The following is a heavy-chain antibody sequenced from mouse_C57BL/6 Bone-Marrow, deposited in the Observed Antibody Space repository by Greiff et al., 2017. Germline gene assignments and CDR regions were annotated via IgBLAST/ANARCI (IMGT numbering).Heavy chain of an antibody. CDR3: AREGRLGYYFDY. D-gene: IGHD4-1*01. CDR2: IYYSGTI. V-gene: IGHV3-5*01. J-gene: IGHJ2*01. Sequence: EVKLMESGPGLVKPSQTVFLTCTVTGISITTGNYRWSWIRQFPGNKLEWIGYIYYSGTITYNPSLTSRTTITRDTPKNQFFLEMNSLTAEDTATYYCAREGRLGYYFDYWGQGTTLTVSS. CDR1: GISITTGNYR.